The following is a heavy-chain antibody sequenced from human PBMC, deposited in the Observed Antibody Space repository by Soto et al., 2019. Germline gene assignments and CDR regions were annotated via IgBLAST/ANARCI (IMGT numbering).Heavy chain of an antibody. V-gene: IGHV3-23*01. D-gene: IGHD1-1*01. J-gene: IGHJ4*02. CDR2: ISGSGDST. CDR1: GFTFSSYA. CDR3: AKRATGTYFDY. Sequence: EVQLLESGGGSVQPGKSLRLSCAASGFTFSSYAMSWVRQAPGKGLEWVSVISGSGDSTYYADSVKGRFTISRDNSKNTLYLQMNSLRAEDTAVYYCAKRATGTYFDYWGQGTLVTVSS.